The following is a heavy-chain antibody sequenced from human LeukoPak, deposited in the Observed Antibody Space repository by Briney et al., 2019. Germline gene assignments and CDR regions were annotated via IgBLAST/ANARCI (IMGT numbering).Heavy chain of an antibody. CDR2: INSDGGGA. V-gene: IGHV3-74*01. CDR3: ARDVPHNWFDT. J-gene: IGHJ5*02. CDR1: GFTVSSDY. Sequence: GGSLRLSCAASGFTVSSDYMNWVRQAPGKGLEWVSRINSDGGGAIYADSVKGRFTVSRDNAKNTLYLQMNSLRAEDTAVYYCARDVPHNWFDTWGQGTLVTVSS.